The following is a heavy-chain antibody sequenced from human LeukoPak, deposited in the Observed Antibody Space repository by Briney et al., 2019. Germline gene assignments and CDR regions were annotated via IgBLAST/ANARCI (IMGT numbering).Heavy chain of an antibody. CDR2: IHDSGST. J-gene: IGHJ5*02. V-gene: IGHV4-30-4*07. CDR1: GCSISSGGYS. Sequence: SETLSLICVVSGCSISSGGYSWSWIRQTQGKGLDWIGYIHDSGSTYNNPSLKSRLSISIDTSQNQFSLKLNSVTAADTAVYYCARVVAAAGNNWFDPWGQGTLVTVSS. D-gene: IGHD6-13*01. CDR3: ARVVAAAGNNWFDP.